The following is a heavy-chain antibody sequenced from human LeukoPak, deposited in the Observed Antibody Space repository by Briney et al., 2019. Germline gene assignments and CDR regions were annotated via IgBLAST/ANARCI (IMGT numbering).Heavy chain of an antibody. V-gene: IGHV1-69*01. D-gene: IGHD1-26*01. CDR1: GGTFSSYA. CDR2: IIPIFGTA. CDR3: ARSLHLSIVGATWGFDI. J-gene: IGHJ3*02. Sequence: SVKVSCKASGGTFSSYAISWVRQAPGQVLEWMGGIIPIFGTANYAQKFQGRVTITADESMSTAYMELSSLRSEDTAVYYCARSLHLSIVGATWGFDIWGQGTMVTVSS.